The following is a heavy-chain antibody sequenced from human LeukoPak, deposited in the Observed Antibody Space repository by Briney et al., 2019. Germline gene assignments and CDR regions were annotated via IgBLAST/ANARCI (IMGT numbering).Heavy chain of an antibody. V-gene: IGHV1-18*01. CDR2: ISAYNGNT. D-gene: IGHD1-7*01. CDR1: GYTFTSYG. Sequence: ASVKVSCKASGYTFTSYGISWVRQAPGQGLEWMGWISAYNGNTNYAQKLQGRVTTTTDTSTSTAYMELRSLRSDDTAVYYCARVSGTVYYYYGMDVWGQGTTVTVSS. CDR3: ARVSGTVYYYYGMDV. J-gene: IGHJ6*02.